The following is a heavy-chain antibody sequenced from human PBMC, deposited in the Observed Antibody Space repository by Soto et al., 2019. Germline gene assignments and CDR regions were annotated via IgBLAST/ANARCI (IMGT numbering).Heavy chain of an antibody. CDR3: AKDSVAGRRVSQGGAFDI. CDR2: ISAGGGST. CDR1: GFTFSSYA. D-gene: IGHD6-6*01. V-gene: IGHV3-23*01. Sequence: QVLESGGGLVQPGGSLRLSCAVSGFTFSSYAMSWVRQAPGKVLEWVSAISAGGGSTYDADSVKGRFTISRDNSKNKLYLQMNSVRVEDTAVYYCAKDSVAGRRVSQGGAFDIWGQGTMVIVSS. J-gene: IGHJ3*02.